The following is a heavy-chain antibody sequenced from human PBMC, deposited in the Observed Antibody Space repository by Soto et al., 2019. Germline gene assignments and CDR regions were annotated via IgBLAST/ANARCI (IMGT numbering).Heavy chain of an antibody. D-gene: IGHD4-17*01. CDR2: IYYSGST. Sequence: SETLSLTCTFSGGSISSYYWSLIRQPPGKGLEWIGYIYYSGSTNYNPSLKSRVTISVDTSKNQFSLKLSSVTAADTAVYYCARIHPTVDYYSYMDVWGKGTTVTVSS. V-gene: IGHV4-59*01. J-gene: IGHJ6*03. CDR1: GGSISSYY. CDR3: ARIHPTVDYYSYMDV.